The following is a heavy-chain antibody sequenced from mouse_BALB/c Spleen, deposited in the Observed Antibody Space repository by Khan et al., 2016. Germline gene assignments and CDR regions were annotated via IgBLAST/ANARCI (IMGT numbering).Heavy chain of an antibody. Sequence: QIQLVQSGPELKKPGETVKISCKASGYTFTNYGMNWVKQAPGKGLKWMGWINTYTGEPTYADDFKGRFAFSLETSASTAYLQINNLKNEDTATYFCARSLDPWDYWGQGTSLTVSS. V-gene: IGHV9-3-1*01. CDR1: GYTFTNYG. CDR3: ARSLDPWDY. CDR2: INTYTGEP. J-gene: IGHJ4*01.